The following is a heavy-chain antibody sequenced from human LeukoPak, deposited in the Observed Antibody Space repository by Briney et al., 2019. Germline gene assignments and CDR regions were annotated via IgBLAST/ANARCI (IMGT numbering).Heavy chain of an antibody. CDR3: ASPFQSASDTFDI. V-gene: IGHV1-2*06. Sequence: ASVKVSCKASGYTFTSYAMNWVRQAPGQGLEWMGRINLNSGDTDFAQNFQDRVTLTRATSVTTAFMELSSLRFDDTALYYCASPFQSASDTFDIWGQGTMVTVSS. D-gene: IGHD3-16*01. CDR1: GYTFTSYA. CDR2: INLNSGDT. J-gene: IGHJ3*02.